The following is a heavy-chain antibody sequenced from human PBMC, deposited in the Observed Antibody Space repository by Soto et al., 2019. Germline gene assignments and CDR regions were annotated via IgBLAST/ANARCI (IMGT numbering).Heavy chain of an antibody. Sequence: SETLSLTCTVSGGSISSYYWSWIRQPPGKGLEWIGYIYYSGSTNYNPSLKSRVTISVDTSKNQFSLKLSSVTAADTAVYYCAREHEENRDSPEFGLIYYYYYYMDVWGKGTTVTVSS. CDR2: IYYSGST. J-gene: IGHJ6*03. V-gene: IGHV4-59*01. CDR3: AREHEENRDSPEFGLIYYYYYYMDV. CDR1: GGSISSYY. D-gene: IGHD3-16*01.